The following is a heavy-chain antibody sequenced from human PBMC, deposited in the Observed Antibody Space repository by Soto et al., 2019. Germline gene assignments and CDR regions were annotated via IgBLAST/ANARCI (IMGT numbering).Heavy chain of an antibody. CDR3: ARGGYYDSSGYSLDY. J-gene: IGHJ4*02. D-gene: IGHD3-22*01. CDR1: GYTFTGYY. Sequence: ASVKVSCKASGYTFTGYYMHWVRQAPGQGLEWMGWINPNSGGTNYAQKFQGWVTMTRDTSISTAYMELSRLRSDDTAVYYCARGGYYDSSGYSLDYWGQGTLVTVSS. CDR2: INPNSGGT. V-gene: IGHV1-2*04.